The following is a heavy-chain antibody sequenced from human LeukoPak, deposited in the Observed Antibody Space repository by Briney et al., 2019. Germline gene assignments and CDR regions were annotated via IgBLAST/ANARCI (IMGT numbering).Heavy chain of an antibody. J-gene: IGHJ4*02. CDR1: GYSFTRYA. CDR3: ARISRGSITIFGVVNHFDY. Sequence: ASVKVSCKTSGYSFTRYAIMWVRQAPGQGREWMGWISTYNGDTNYAQQLQGRVTMTTDTSTSTAYMELSRLRSADTAVYYCARISRGSITIFGVVNHFDYWGQGTLVNVSS. D-gene: IGHD3-3*01. CDR2: ISTYNGDT. V-gene: IGHV1-18*01.